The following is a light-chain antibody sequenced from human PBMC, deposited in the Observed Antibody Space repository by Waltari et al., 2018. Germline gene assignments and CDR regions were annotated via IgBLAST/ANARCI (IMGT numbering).Light chain of an antibody. CDR2: GAS. Sequence: EIVMTQSPVTLSVSPGERANLSCRASQSVSSNLAWYQQKPGQAPRLLIYGASTRATDIPARFSGSGSGTEFTLTISSLQSEDFAVYYCQQFNNWPRTFGPGTKVDIK. J-gene: IGKJ3*01. CDR1: QSVSSN. CDR3: QQFNNWPRT. V-gene: IGKV3-15*01.